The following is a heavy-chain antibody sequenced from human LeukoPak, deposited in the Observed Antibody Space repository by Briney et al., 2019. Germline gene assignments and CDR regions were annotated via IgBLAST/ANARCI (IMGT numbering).Heavy chain of an antibody. CDR1: GFTFSSYA. D-gene: IGHD2-8*01. J-gene: IGHJ5*02. V-gene: IGHV3-23*01. CDR2: ISGSGGST. CDR3: VRVSGFCTNGVCPSFDP. Sequence: GGSLRLSCAASGFTFSSYAMSWVRQAPGKGLEWVSAISGSGGSTYYADSVKGRFAIFRDNSKNTLYLQMNSLRTEDTAVYYCVRVSGFCTNGVCPSFDPWGQGTLATVSS.